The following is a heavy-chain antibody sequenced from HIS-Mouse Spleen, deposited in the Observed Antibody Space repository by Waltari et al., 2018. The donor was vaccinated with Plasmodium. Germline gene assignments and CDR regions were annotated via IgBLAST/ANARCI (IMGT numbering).Heavy chain of an antibody. CDR1: GGPISSSSYY. CDR2: IYYSGST. Sequence: QLQLQESGPGLAKPSETLSLTCTVSGGPISSSSYYWGWIRQPPGKGLEWIGSIYYSGSTYYNPSLKSRVTISVDTSKNQFSLKLSSVTAADTAVYYCARVTAAAGTSWGQGTLVTVSS. D-gene: IGHD6-13*01. V-gene: IGHV4-39*07. CDR3: ARVTAAAGTS. J-gene: IGHJ5*02.